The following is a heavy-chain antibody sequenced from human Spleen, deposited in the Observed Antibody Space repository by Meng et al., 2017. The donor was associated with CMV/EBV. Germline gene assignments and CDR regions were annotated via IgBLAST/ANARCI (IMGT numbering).Heavy chain of an antibody. J-gene: IGHJ5*02. CDR1: GGSLSSYY. CDR2: IQNSGNT. Sequence: VSGGSLSSYYWSWIRQSPGKGLEWIGYIQNSGNTDYNPSLKSRVTISVDTSKNQFFLNLTSVTSADTAVYFCAKDQTLHRFLGWFDPWGQGILVTVSS. CDR3: AKDQTLHRFLGWFDP. V-gene: IGHV4-59*01. D-gene: IGHD3-3*01.